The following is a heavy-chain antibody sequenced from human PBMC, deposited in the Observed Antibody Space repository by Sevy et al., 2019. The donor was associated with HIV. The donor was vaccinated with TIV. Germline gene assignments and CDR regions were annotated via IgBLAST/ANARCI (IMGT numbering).Heavy chain of an antibody. CDR2: ISGSGGSGDKT. D-gene: IGHD3-22*01. J-gene: IGHJ4*02. CDR3: ARKYDSSGYFDY. V-gene: IGHV3-23*01. CDR1: GFTFSNYA. Sequence: GESLKISCAASGFTFSNYAMNWVRQAPGKGLEWVSGISGSGGSGDKTNYADSVKGRFTISRDDSKNSLYLQLNSLRAEDTALYYCARKYDSSGYFDYWGQGTLVTVSS.